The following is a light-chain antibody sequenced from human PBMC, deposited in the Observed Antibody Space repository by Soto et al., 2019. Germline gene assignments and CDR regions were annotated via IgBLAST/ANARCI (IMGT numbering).Light chain of an antibody. CDR3: QQYHTSSIT. Sequence: DIQMTQPPSSLSASVGDRVTITCRASQSISRWLAWSQQKPGKAPKLLIYDASTLERGVPSRFSGTGSGTEFTLSIDSLQPDDFATYYCQQYHTSSITFGQGTRLEVK. V-gene: IGKV1-5*01. CDR1: QSISRW. CDR2: DAS. J-gene: IGKJ5*01.